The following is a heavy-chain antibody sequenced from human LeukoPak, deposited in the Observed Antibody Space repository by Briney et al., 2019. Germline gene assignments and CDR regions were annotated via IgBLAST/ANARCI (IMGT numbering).Heavy chain of an antibody. CDR3: AKVDYNSGSFFDY. CDR2: IYSGSST. Sequence: ETLSLTCVVYGGSFSGYYWSWVRQAPGKGLEWVSVIYSGSSTYYADSVKGRFTISRDNSKNTVYLQINSLRAEDTAVYYCAKVDYNSGSFFDYWGQGTLVTVSS. D-gene: IGHD3-10*01. CDR1: GGSFSGYY. V-gene: IGHV3-53*01. J-gene: IGHJ4*02.